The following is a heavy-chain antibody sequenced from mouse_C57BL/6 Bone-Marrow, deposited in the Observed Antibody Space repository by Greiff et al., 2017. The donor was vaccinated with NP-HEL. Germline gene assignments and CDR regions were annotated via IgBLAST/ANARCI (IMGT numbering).Heavy chain of an antibody. CDR3: ARGVYTWFAY. J-gene: IGHJ3*01. CDR1: GYSFTSDY. CDR2: ISYSGST. Sequence: VQLKESGPGLVKPSQTLSLTCSVTGYSFTSDYWNWIRKFPGNKLEYMGYISYSGSTYYNPSLKSRISITLDTSKNQYYLQLNAVTTEDTATYYCARGVYTWFAYWGQGTLVTVSA. V-gene: IGHV3-8*01.